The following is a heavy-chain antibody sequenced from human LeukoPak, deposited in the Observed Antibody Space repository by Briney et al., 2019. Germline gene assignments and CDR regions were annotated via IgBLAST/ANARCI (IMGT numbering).Heavy chain of an antibody. CDR2: ISWNSGSI. J-gene: IGHJ4*02. D-gene: IGHD3-22*01. CDR1: GFTFGDYA. CDR3: AKDYYYDSSGYFDY. Sequence: HPGRSLRLSCAASGFTFGDYAMHWVRQAPGKGLEWVSGISWNSGSIGYADSVKGRFTISRDNAKNSLYLQMNSLRAEDTALYYCAKDYYYDSSGYFDYWGQGTLVTVSS. V-gene: IGHV3-9*01.